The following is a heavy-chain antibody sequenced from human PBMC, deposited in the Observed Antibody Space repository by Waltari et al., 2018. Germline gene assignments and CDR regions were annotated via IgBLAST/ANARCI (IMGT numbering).Heavy chain of an antibody. J-gene: IGHJ5*02. D-gene: IGHD5-18*01. V-gene: IGHV1-8*01. Sequence: QVQLVQSGAEVKKPGASVKVSCKASGYTFTSYDINWVRQATGQGLEWMGWMNPNSGNTGYAQKFQGRVTMTRNTSISTAYMELSSLRSEDTAVYYCTTDASRGYSYGGNWFDPWGQGTLVTVSS. CDR2: MNPNSGNT. CDR1: GYTFTSYD. CDR3: TTDASRGYSYGGNWFDP.